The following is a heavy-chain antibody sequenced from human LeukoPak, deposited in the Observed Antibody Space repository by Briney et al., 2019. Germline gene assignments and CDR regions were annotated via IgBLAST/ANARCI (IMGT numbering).Heavy chain of an antibody. CDR2: IKQDGSEK. D-gene: IGHD3-3*01. Sequence: GGSLRLSCAASGFTFSSYWMGWVRQAPGKGLEWVANIKQDGSEKYYVDSVKGRFTISRDNAKNSLYLQMNSLRAEDTAVYYCARLDYDFWSGRRYFDYWGQGTLVTVSS. V-gene: IGHV3-7*01. J-gene: IGHJ4*02. CDR1: GFTFSSYW. CDR3: ARLDYDFWSGRRYFDY.